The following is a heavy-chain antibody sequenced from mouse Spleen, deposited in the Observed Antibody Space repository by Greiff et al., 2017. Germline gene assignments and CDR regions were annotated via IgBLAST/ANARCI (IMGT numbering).Heavy chain of an antibody. J-gene: IGHJ4*01. CDR2: ISSGGGKT. CDR1: GFTFSSYA. D-gene: IGHD3-1*01. V-gene: IGHV5-9-3*01. CDR3: ASTARATHYYAMDY. Sequence: EVQLQQSGGGLVKLGGSLKLSCAASGFTFSSYAMSWVRQTPEKRLEWVATISSGGGKTYYPDSVKGRFTISRDNAKNTLYLQMSSLKSEDTAMYYCASTARATHYYAMDYWGQGTSVTVSS.